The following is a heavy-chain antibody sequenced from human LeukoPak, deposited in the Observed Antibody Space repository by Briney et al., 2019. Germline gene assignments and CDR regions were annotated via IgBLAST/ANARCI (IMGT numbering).Heavy chain of an antibody. CDR1: GYSFTYYP. J-gene: IGHJ4*02. D-gene: IGHD2-15*01. CDR2: ISTSTGNP. Sequence: ASVKVSCKASGYSFTYYPLNWVRQALGQGLEWMGWISTSTGNPTYAQGFTGRFVFSLDTSVSTAYLQISNLKADDTAVYYCARGSGGLIEDFWGQGTLVTVSS. V-gene: IGHV7-4-1*02. CDR3: ARGSGGLIEDF.